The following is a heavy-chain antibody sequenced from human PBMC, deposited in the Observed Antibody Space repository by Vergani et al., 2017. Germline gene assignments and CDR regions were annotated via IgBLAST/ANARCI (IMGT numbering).Heavy chain of an antibody. CDR3: ARGMFIYGMDV. CDR2: INHSGST. D-gene: IGHD3-10*02. Sequence: QVQLRQWGAGLVKPSETLSLTCGIYGDSLRGHYWSWIRQPPGKGLEWIGEINHSGSTNYNPSLKSRVTISVDTSKNQFSLKLSSVTAADTAVYYCARGMFIYGMDVWGQGTTVTVSS. V-gene: IGHV4-34*02. CDR1: GDSLRGHY. J-gene: IGHJ6*02.